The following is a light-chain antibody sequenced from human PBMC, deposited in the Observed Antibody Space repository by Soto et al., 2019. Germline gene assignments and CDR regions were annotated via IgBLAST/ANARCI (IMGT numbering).Light chain of an antibody. CDR1: QSISSW. CDR3: QQYNTYSGT. CDR2: KAS. J-gene: IGKJ1*01. V-gene: IGKV1-5*03. Sequence: DIQMTQSPSTLSPSVADRFTIICRASQSISSWLAWYQQKPGKAPNLLIFKASTLDSGVPSRFSGSGSGTEFTLTISSLQPEDVATYFCQQYNTYSGTFGQGTKVDIK.